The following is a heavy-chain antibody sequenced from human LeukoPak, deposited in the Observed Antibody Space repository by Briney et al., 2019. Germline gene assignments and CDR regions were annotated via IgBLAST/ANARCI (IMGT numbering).Heavy chain of an antibody. V-gene: IGHV1-8*02. CDR1: GGTFSSYA. Sequence: GASVKVSCKASGGTFSSYAISWVRQAPGQGLEWMGWMNPNSGNTGYAQKFQGRVTMTRNTSISTAYMELSSLRSEDTAVYYCARSPYSSTPDWGQGTLVTVSS. J-gene: IGHJ4*02. CDR3: ARSPYSSTPD. CDR2: MNPNSGNT. D-gene: IGHD6-13*01.